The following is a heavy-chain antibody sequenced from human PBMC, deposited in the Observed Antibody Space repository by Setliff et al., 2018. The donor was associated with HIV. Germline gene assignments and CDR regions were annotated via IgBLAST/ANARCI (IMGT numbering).Heavy chain of an antibody. V-gene: IGHV3-15*01. J-gene: IGHJ4*02. Sequence: LRLSCAASGFTFTSYWMIWVRQAPGKGLEWVGRIKTKTQRGTTDYAAPEKGRFIISRDDSKNTLYLQRNSLRSEDTAVYYCVTGVGTSSVDYWGQGTMVTVSS. CDR3: VTGVGTSSVDY. D-gene: IGHD3-22*01. CDR2: IKTKTQRGTT. CDR1: GFTFTSYW.